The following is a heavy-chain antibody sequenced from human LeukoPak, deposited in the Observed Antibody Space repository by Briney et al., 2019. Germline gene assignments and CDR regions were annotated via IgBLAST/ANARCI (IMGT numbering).Heavy chain of an antibody. CDR2: IYHSGST. Sequence: PSETLSLTCAVSGGSISSGGYSWSWIRQPPGKGLEWIGYIYHSGSTYYNPSLKSRVTISVDRSKNQFSLKLSSVTAADTAVYYCARAAGDYYDSSGTNWFDPWGQGTLVTVSS. J-gene: IGHJ5*02. CDR1: GGSISSGGYS. CDR3: ARAAGDYYDSSGTNWFDP. D-gene: IGHD3-22*01. V-gene: IGHV4-30-2*01.